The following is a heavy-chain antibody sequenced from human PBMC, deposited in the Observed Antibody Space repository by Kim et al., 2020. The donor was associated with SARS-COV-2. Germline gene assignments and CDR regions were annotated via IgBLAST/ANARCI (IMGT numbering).Heavy chain of an antibody. D-gene: IGHD1-20*01. CDR1: GFTFSSYG. J-gene: IGHJ6*01. Sequence: GGSLRLSCAASGFTFSSYGMHWVRQATGKGLEWVAVISYDGSNKYYADSVKGRFTISRDNSKNTLYLQMNSLRAEDTAVYYCAKVGPYNWNPYYYYGMDV. CDR3: AKVGPYNWNPYYYYGMDV. V-gene: IGHV3-30*18. CDR2: ISYDGSNK.